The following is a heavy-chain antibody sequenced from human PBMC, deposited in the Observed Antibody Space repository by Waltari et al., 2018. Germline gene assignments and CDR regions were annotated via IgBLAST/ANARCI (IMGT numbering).Heavy chain of an antibody. D-gene: IGHD3-3*01. CDR2: IYYSGST. J-gene: IGHJ4*02. Sequence: QVQLQESGPGLVKPSETLPLTCTVSGGSISNYYWSWIRQSPGKGLEWIGSIYYSGSTNYNPSLKSRVTLSVDTSKNHFSLKLSSVTAADTALYYCARQGHYDFWTGYYLFDYWGQGTLVTVSS. V-gene: IGHV4-59*08. CDR3: ARQGHYDFWTGYYLFDY. CDR1: GGSISNYY.